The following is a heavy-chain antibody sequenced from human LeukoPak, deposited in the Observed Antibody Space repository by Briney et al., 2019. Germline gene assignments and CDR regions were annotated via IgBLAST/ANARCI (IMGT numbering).Heavy chain of an antibody. D-gene: IGHD5-18*01. CDR1: GFTFSSYA. CDR2: ISSNGDST. Sequence: PGGSLRLSCAASGFTFSSYAMHWARQAPGKGLEYVSAISSNGDSTYYANSVKGRFTISRDNSKNTLYLQMGSLRAEDMAVYYCASGYSYFYFDYWGQGTLVTVSS. V-gene: IGHV3-64*01. J-gene: IGHJ4*02. CDR3: ASGYSYFYFDY.